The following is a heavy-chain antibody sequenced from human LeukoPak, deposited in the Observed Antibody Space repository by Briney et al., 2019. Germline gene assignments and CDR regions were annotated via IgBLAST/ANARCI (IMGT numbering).Heavy chain of an antibody. Sequence: GASVKVSCKASGYSFTTYYMHWVRQAPGQGLEWMGIINPSGGTTTYAQKFQGRVTMTRDTSTSTVYMELSSLRSEDTAVYYCAREVAATFRTFDYWGQGTLVTVSS. J-gene: IGHJ4*02. V-gene: IGHV1-46*01. CDR3: AREVAATFRTFDY. CDR1: GYSFTTYY. CDR2: INPSGGTT. D-gene: IGHD2-15*01.